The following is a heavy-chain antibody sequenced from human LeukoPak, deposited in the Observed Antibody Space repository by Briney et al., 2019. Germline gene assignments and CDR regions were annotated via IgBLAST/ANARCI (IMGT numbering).Heavy chain of an antibody. D-gene: IGHD6-13*01. Sequence: PSETLSLTCTVSGGSISSSSYYWGWIRQPPGKGLEWIGSIYYSGSTYYNPSLKSRVTISVDTSKNQFSLKLSSVTAADTAVYYCARDGAAAAHDAFDIWGQGTMVTVSS. J-gene: IGHJ3*02. CDR1: GGSISSSSYY. CDR3: ARDGAAAAHDAFDI. CDR2: IYYSGST. V-gene: IGHV4-39*07.